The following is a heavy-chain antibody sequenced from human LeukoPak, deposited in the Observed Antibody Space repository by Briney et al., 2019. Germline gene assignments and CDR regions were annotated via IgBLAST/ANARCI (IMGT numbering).Heavy chain of an antibody. J-gene: IGHJ3*02. Sequence: ASVKVSCKASGYTFTGYYMHWVRQAPGQGLEWMGWINPNSGGTNYAQKFQGRVTMTRDPSISTAYMELSRLRSDDTAVYYCARIRRMGATTRAFDIWGQGTMVTVSS. CDR1: GYTFTGYY. D-gene: IGHD1-26*01. CDR2: INPNSGGT. CDR3: ARIRRMGATTRAFDI. V-gene: IGHV1-2*02.